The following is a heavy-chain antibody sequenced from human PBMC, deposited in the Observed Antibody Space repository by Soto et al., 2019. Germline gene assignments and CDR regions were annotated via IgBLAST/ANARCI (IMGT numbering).Heavy chain of an antibody. CDR2: IYYSGST. Sequence: SETLSLTCTVSGGSISSGDSYWSWIRQPPGKGLEWIGYIYYSGSTYYNPSLKSRVTISVDTSKNQFSLKLSSVTAADTAVYYCARASGYYPAGGYYFDYWGQGTLVTVS. J-gene: IGHJ4*02. V-gene: IGHV4-30-4*01. CDR3: ARASGYYPAGGYYFDY. CDR1: GGSISSGDSY. D-gene: IGHD3-22*01.